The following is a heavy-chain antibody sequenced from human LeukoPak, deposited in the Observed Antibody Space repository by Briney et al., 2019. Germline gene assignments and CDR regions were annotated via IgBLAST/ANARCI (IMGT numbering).Heavy chain of an antibody. J-gene: IGHJ4*02. CDR1: GFTFSSYG. D-gene: IGHD2-21*02. V-gene: IGHV3-23*01. Sequence: GGSLRLSCAASGFTFSSYGMSWVRQAPGKGLEWVSAISGSGGSTYYADSVKGRFTISRDNSKNTLYLQMNSLRAEDTAVYYCAKGPRVGVVTYDYWGQGTLVTVSS. CDR3: AKGPRVGVVTYDY. CDR2: ISGSGGST.